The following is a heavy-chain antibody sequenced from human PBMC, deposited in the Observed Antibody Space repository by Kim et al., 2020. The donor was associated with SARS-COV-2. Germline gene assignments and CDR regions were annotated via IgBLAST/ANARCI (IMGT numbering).Heavy chain of an antibody. J-gene: IGHJ4*02. Sequence: GGSLRLSCAASGFIFSTYVMTWVRQAPGKGLEWVSTITGRGDATYYADSVKGRFTISRDNSKNTLYLQMNSLRVEDTALYYCARWDKETRWSDYWGQGTLVTVSS. CDR2: ITGRGDAT. CDR1: GFIFSTYV. D-gene: IGHD1-26*01. CDR3: ARWDKETRWSDY. V-gene: IGHV3-23*01.